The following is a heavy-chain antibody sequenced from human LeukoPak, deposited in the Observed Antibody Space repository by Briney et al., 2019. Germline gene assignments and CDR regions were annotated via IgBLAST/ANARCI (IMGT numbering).Heavy chain of an antibody. J-gene: IGHJ4*02. V-gene: IGHV3-30*18. D-gene: IGHD6-13*01. Sequence: TGGSLRLSCEASGFTFSSYGMQWVRQAPGMGPEWVSVISHDGTVTHYADSVKGRFTISRDSSTNTLHLQMDSLRTEDTAVYYCAKEGSQYASSWFDYWGQGTLVTVSS. CDR2: ISHDGTVT. CDR3: AKEGSQYASSWFDY. CDR1: GFTFSSYG.